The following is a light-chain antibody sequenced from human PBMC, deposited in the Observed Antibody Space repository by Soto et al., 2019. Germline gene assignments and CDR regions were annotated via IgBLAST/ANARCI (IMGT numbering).Light chain of an antibody. CDR3: IAWDDSLKGPV. CDR2: SHD. Sequence: QSVLTQPPSASGTPGQRVTISCSGRSSNIGRNAVNWYQQVPGTAPKLLIYSHDQRPSGVPDRFSGSKSGTSASLAISGLQSEDEANYYCIAWDDSLKGPVFGGGTKLTVL. J-gene: IGLJ3*02. CDR1: SSNIGRNA. V-gene: IGLV1-44*01.